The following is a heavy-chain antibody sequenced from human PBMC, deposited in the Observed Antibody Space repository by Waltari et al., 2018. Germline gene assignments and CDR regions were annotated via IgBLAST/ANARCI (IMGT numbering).Heavy chain of an antibody. Sequence: EAQLVQSGGGLVQPGGSLTRSCAASGFTISRFWMTWSRQVPGQGVQWEAHIGPDGSDKYYVDSVKGRFTISRDNAENSLLLQMSSRRVEDTALYYCVGWNDPINSWGQGTLVAVSS. V-gene: IGHV3-7*01. D-gene: IGHD1-1*01. CDR1: GFTISRFW. J-gene: IGHJ4*02. CDR2: IGPDGSDK. CDR3: VGWNDPINS.